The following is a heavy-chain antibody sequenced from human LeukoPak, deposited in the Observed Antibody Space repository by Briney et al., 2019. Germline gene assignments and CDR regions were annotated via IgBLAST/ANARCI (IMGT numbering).Heavy chain of an antibody. CDR1: GFTFSNYA. V-gene: IGHV3-23*01. CDR2: ISRSDDST. J-gene: IGHJ4*02. CDR3: AKPIAAAGTF. Sequence: GGSLRLSCVVSGFTFSNYAMSWVRQARGKGLEWVSTISRSDDSTYYADSVKGRFTISRDNSKSTLYLQMNSLRAEDTAVYYCAKPIAAAGTFWGQGTLVTVSS. D-gene: IGHD6-13*01.